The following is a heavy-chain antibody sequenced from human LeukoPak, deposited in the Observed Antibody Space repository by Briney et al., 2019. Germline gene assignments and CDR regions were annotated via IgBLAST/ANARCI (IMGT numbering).Heavy chain of an antibody. J-gene: IGHJ5*02. CDR3: ARDACVSCGGDCCHDP. V-gene: IGHV1-18*01. Sequence: ASVKVSCTASGYTFTNYGISWVRQAPGQGLEWMAWISAYNGDTRYAQKFQGRVILTTDTSTTTAYMDLRNLRSDDTAVYYCARDACVSCGGDCCHDPWGQGTLVTVS. CDR1: GYTFTNYG. D-gene: IGHD2-21*02. CDR2: ISAYNGDT.